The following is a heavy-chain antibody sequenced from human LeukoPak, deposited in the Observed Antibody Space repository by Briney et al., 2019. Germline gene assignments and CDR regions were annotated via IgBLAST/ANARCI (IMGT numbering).Heavy chain of an antibody. J-gene: IGHJ4*02. CDR2: INAGNGNT. Sequence: ASVKVSCKASGYTFTSYYMHWVRQAPGQRLEWMGWINAGNGNTKYSQKFQGRVTITRDTSASTAYMELSSLRSEDTAVYYCARGRNYGDYTGYYFDYWGQGTLVTVSS. CDR3: ARGRNYGDYTGYYFDY. D-gene: IGHD4-17*01. V-gene: IGHV1-3*01. CDR1: GYTFTSYY.